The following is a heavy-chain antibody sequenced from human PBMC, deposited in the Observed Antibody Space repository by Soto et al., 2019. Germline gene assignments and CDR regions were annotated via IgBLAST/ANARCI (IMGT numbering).Heavy chain of an antibody. J-gene: IGHJ5*02. V-gene: IGHV5-10-1*01. CDR1: GYSFTRYW. D-gene: IGHD6-13*01. CDR3: ARHNRYSSTWFEGWFDP. CDR2: IDPSDSYT. Sequence: PGESLKISCKGSGYSFTRYWIYWVRQMPGKGLEWMGRIDPSDSYTNYSPSFQGHVTISADKSISTAYLQWSSLKASDTAMYYCARHNRYSSTWFEGWFDPWGQGTLVTVSS.